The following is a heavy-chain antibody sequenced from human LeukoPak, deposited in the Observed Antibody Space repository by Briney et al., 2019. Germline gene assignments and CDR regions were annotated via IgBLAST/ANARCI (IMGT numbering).Heavy chain of an antibody. Sequence: SETLSLTCAVYGGSFSGYYWSWIRQPPGKGLEWIGSIYYSGSTYYNPSLKSRVTISVDTSKNQFSLKLSSVTAADTAVYYCANSGTVYYYYYMDVWGKGTTVTVSS. D-gene: IGHD2-2*01. CDR1: GGSFSGYY. CDR2: IYYSGST. CDR3: ANSGTVYYYYYMDV. J-gene: IGHJ6*03. V-gene: IGHV4-34*01.